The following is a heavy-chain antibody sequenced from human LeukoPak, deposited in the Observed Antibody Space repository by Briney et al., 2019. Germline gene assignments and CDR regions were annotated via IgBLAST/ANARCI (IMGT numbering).Heavy chain of an antibody. CDR2: ISAYNGNT. CDR1: GYTFTNYG. Sequence: ASVRVSCKASGYTFTNYGITWVRQAPGQGREWMGWISAYNGNTNYAQKLQDRVNMTTDTSTSTAYMELRSLRSDDTALYYCARGSGIYPYFDSWGQGTLVTVSS. D-gene: IGHD1-26*01. V-gene: IGHV1-18*01. CDR3: ARGSGIYPYFDS. J-gene: IGHJ4*02.